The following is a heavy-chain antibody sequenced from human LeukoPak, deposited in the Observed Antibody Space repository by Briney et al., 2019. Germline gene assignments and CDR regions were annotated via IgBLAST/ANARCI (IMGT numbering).Heavy chain of an antibody. V-gene: IGHV1-18*01. J-gene: IGHJ4*02. Sequence: ASVRVSCKASGYTFTKYGITWVRQAPEQGLEWMGWISCYNGNTNYAQKLQGRVTMTTDTSTSTAYMELRSLRSDDTALYYCGSGIAATFELYSDYWGQGTLVTVSS. CDR1: GYTFTKYG. CDR2: ISCYNGNT. D-gene: IGHD2-15*01. CDR3: GSGIAATFELYSDY.